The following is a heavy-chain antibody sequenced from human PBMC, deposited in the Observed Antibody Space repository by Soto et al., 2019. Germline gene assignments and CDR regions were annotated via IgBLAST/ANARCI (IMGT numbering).Heavy chain of an antibody. CDR3: ARDHDPMAPPYFDY. J-gene: IGHJ4*02. CDR1: GFTFSSYS. D-gene: IGHD3-3*01. Sequence: GGSLRLSCAASGFTFSSYSMNWVRQALGKGLEWVSSISSSSSYIYYADSVKGRFTISRDNAKDSLYLQMNSLRAEDTAVYYCARDHDPMAPPYFDYWGQGTLVTVSS. CDR2: ISSSSSYI. V-gene: IGHV3-21*01.